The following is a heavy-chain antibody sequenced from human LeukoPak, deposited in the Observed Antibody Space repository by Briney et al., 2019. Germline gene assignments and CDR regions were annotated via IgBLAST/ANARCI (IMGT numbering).Heavy chain of an antibody. V-gene: IGHV1-2*06. J-gene: IGHJ1*01. CDR1: GYTFTGYY. CDR2: INPNSGGT. Sequence: ASVKVSCKASGYTFTGYYMHWVRQAPGQGLEWMGRINPNSGGTNYAQKFQGRVAMTRDTSISTAYMELSRLRSDDTAVYYCARDRFRAAGTQAEYFQHWGQGTLVTVSS. CDR3: ARDRFRAAGTQAEYFQH. D-gene: IGHD6-13*01.